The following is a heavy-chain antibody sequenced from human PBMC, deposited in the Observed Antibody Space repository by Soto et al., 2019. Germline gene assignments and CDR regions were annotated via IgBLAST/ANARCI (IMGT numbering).Heavy chain of an antibody. CDR1: GGTFSSYT. Sequence: QVQLVQSGAEVKKPGSSMKVSCKASGGTFSSYTISWVRQAPGQGLEWMGRIIPILGIANYAQKFQGRVTITADKSTSTAYMELSSLRSEDTAVYYCARSFAVTPNWFDPWGQGTLVTVSS. V-gene: IGHV1-69*02. CDR2: IIPILGIA. CDR3: ARSFAVTPNWFDP. J-gene: IGHJ5*02. D-gene: IGHD4-17*01.